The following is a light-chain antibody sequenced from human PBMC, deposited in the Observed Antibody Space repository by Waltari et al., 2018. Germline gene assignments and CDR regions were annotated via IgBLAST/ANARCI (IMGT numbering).Light chain of an antibody. CDR1: SSNIGSNY. CDR2: RNN. CDR3: AVWDDSLSGPV. J-gene: IGLJ3*02. V-gene: IGLV1-47*01. Sequence: QSVLTQPPSASGTPGQRVTIHCSGSSSNIGSNYVYWSQPLPGTAPKPLIYRNNQRPSGVPDRFSGSKSGTSASLAISGLRSEDEADYYCAVWDDSLSGPVFGGGTKLTVL.